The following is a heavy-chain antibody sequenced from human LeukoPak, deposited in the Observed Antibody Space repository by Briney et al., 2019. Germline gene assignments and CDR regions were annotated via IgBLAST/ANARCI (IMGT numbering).Heavy chain of an antibody. Sequence: SVKVSCKASGGTSSSYAISWVRQAPGQGLEWMGGLIPIFGTANYAQKFQGRVTITTDESTSTAYMELSSLRSEDTAVYYCARFGGYSQLYYFDYWGQGTLVTVSS. CDR1: GGTSSSYA. J-gene: IGHJ4*02. D-gene: IGHD5-18*01. CDR3: ARFGGYSQLYYFDY. V-gene: IGHV1-69*05. CDR2: LIPIFGTA.